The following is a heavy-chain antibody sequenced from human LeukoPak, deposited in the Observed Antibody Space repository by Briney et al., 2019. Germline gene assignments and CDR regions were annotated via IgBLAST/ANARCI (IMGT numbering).Heavy chain of an antibody. Sequence: GGSLRLSCAAAGFTFSSYSMNWVRQAPGQGLEWVSSISSSSDYIYYADSVKGRFTISRDNARNSLFLQMNSLRAEDTAVYYCARGETTMTTYTPDYWGQGTLVTVSS. CDR2: ISSSSDYI. V-gene: IGHV3-21*01. D-gene: IGHD4-11*01. CDR3: ARGETTMTTYTPDY. CDR1: GFTFSSYS. J-gene: IGHJ4*02.